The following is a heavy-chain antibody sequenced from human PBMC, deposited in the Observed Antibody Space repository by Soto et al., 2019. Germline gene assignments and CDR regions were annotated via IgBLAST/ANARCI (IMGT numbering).Heavy chain of an antibody. J-gene: IGHJ6*02. CDR2: IYYSGST. Sequence: QVQLQESGPGLVKPSETLSLTCTVSGGSISSYYWNWIRQPPGKGLEWIGYIYYSGSTNYNPSLKCRVTISVDTSKNQFSLKLSSVTAADTAVYYCARDRNWKGYYGMDVWGQGTTVTVSS. CDR1: GGSISSYY. D-gene: IGHD1-1*01. CDR3: ARDRNWKGYYGMDV. V-gene: IGHV4-59*01.